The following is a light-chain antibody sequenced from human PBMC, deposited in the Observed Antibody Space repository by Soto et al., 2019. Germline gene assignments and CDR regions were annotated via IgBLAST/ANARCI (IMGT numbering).Light chain of an antibody. V-gene: IGKV3-20*01. J-gene: IGKJ4*01. Sequence: EFVLTQSPGTLSLSPGETASLSCRASQTVRNNYLAWYQQKPGQAPRLLIYDASSRATGIPDRFSGGGSGTDFTLTIRRLEPEDFAVYYCQQFTSYPLTFGGGTKVDIK. CDR3: QQFTSYPLT. CDR2: DAS. CDR1: QTVRNNY.